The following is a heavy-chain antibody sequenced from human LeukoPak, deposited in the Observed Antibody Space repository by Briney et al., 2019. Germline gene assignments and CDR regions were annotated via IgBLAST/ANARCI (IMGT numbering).Heavy chain of an antibody. Sequence: GESLKISCKTSAYRFTNYWIGWVRQMTGKGLEWMGIIYPDDSDTRYSPSFQGQVTMSADKSISTAYLHWRSLKASDTAMYYCARVWELRAYDIWGQGTMVTVSS. CDR3: ARVWELRAYDI. V-gene: IGHV5-51*01. D-gene: IGHD1-26*01. CDR1: AYRFTNYW. J-gene: IGHJ3*02. CDR2: IYPDDSDT.